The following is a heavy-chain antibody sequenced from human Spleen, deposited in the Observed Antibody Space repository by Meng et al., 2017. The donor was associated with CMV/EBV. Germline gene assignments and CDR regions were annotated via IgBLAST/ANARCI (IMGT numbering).Heavy chain of an antibody. J-gene: IGHJ6*02. V-gene: IGHV3-30*02. CDR3: AKEQFGEIYSEGMDV. Sequence: GGSLRLSCAASGFTFSSYWMSWVRQAPGKGLEWVALIRYDGSNKYYADSVKGRFTISRDNSKNTLYLQMNSVRAEDTAANYCAKEQFGEIYSEGMDVGGQRTTVTVSS. D-gene: IGHD3-10*01. CDR2: IRYDGSNK. CDR1: GFTFSSYW.